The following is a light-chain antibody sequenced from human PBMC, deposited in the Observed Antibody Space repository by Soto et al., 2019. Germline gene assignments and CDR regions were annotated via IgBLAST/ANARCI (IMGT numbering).Light chain of an antibody. Sequence: DIQMTQSPSTLSASVGDRVTITCRASQSISSWLAWYQQTPGKAPKVLIYDASSLESGVPSRVSGSGSGTEFTLIISSLQPDDCGTYYCQQYNSSPYTFGQGTKLEIK. CDR1: QSISSW. CDR2: DAS. CDR3: QQYNSSPYT. V-gene: IGKV1-5*01. J-gene: IGKJ2*01.